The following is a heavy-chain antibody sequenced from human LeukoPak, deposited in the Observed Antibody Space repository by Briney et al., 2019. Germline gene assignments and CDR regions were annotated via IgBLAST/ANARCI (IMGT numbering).Heavy chain of an antibody. V-gene: IGHV4-34*01. CDR2: INHSGST. J-gene: IGHJ3*02. D-gene: IGHD3-10*01. Sequence: PSETLSLTCAVYGGSFSGYYWSWIRQPPGKGLEWIGEINHSGSTNYNPSLKSRVTISVDTSKNQFSLKLSSVTAADTAVYYGARGTLGSYSQMGDAFDIWGQGTMVTVSS. CDR3: ARGTLGSYSQMGDAFDI. CDR1: GGSFSGYY.